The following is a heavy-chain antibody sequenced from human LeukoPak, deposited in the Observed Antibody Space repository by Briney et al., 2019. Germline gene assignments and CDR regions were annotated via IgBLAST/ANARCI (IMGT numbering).Heavy chain of an antibody. CDR1: GYTFTGYY. CDR3: ARGNSVGATWDFDY. J-gene: IGHJ4*02. V-gene: IGHV1-2*02. CDR2: INPNSGGT. D-gene: IGHD1-26*01. Sequence: ASVTVSCKASGYTFTGYYMHWVRQAPGQGLEWMGWINPNSGGTNYAQKLQGRVTMTTDTSTRTAYMEVRSLRYDDTAVYYCARGNSVGATWDFDYWGQGTLVTVSS.